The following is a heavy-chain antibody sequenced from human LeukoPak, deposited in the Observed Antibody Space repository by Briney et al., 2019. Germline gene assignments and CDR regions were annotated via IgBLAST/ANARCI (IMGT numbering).Heavy chain of an antibody. J-gene: IGHJ4*02. CDR3: ARVSGISPGSRSSSYYFDY. V-gene: IGHV1-18*01. CDR2: ISAYNGNT. CDR1: GYTFTSYG. D-gene: IGHD6-6*01. Sequence: GASVKVSCKASGYTFTSYGISWVRQAPGQGLEWMGWISAYNGNTNYAQKLQGRVTMTTDTSTSTAYMELRSLRPDDTAVYYCARVSGISPGSRSSSYYFDYWGQGTLVTVSS.